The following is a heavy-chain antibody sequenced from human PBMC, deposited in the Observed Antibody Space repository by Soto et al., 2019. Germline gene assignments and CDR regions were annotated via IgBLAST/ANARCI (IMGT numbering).Heavy chain of an antibody. Sequence: QVQLQESGPGLVKPSETLSLTCTVPVGSIDGRNCAWIRQPPGKGLEWLGYFYYDGGSSYNPSVKSRLTLSMDTSKSQFSLQLRSVTAADTAVYYCVRQGIGNLHGLVDVWGRGTTVTVSS. CDR1: VGSIDGRN. D-gene: IGHD3-10*01. CDR2: FYYDGGS. V-gene: IGHV4-59*08. CDR3: VRQGIGNLHGLVDV. J-gene: IGHJ6*02.